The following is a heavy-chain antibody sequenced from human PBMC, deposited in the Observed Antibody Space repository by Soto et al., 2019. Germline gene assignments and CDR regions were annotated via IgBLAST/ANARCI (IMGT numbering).Heavy chain of an antibody. V-gene: IGHV1-18*01. D-gene: IGHD3-22*01. J-gene: IGHJ3*02. CDR1: GYSFTNYG. CDR2: ISVYNGNT. CDR3: ARDESRDDAFDI. Sequence: QVQLVQSGAEVKKPGASVKVSCRASGYSFTNYGISWVRQAPGQGLEWMGWISVYNGNTNFAQKLQGRVTMTTDTSTSTAYMELRSLRSDDKAVYYCARDESRDDAFDIWGQGTMVTVSS.